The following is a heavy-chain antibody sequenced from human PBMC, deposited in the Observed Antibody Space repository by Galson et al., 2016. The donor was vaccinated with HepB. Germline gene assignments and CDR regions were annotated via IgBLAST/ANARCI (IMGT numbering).Heavy chain of an antibody. V-gene: IGHV3-23*01. Sequence: SLRLSCAASGFTFSSHAMSWVRQAPGKGLEWVSGISGSGGSTYYADSVKGRFTISRDNSKNTLYVQMNSLRAEDTAVYYCAKGYGLFDYWGQGTLVTVPS. D-gene: IGHD1-14*01. CDR2: ISGSGGST. CDR1: GFTFSSHA. J-gene: IGHJ4*02. CDR3: AKGYGLFDY.